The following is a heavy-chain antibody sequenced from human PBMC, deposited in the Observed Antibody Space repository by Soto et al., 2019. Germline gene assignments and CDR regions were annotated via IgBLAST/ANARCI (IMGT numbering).Heavy chain of an antibody. Sequence: PGGSLRLSCAASGFTFSSYAMSWVRQAPGKGLEWVSAISGSGGSTYYADPVKGRFTISRDNSKNTLYLQMNSLRAEDTAVYYCAKAGGDFWSGYFYYYGMDVWGQGTTVTVSS. CDR2: ISGSGGST. J-gene: IGHJ6*02. V-gene: IGHV3-23*01. CDR3: AKAGGDFWSGYFYYYGMDV. D-gene: IGHD3-3*01. CDR1: GFTFSSYA.